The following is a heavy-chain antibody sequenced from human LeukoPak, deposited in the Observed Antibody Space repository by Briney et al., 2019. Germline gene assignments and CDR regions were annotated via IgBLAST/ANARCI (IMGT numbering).Heavy chain of an antibody. Sequence: GGSLRLSCAASGFTFSSYEMNWVRQAPGKGLEWVSYISSSGSTIYYADSEKGRFTISRDNAKNSLYLQMNSLRAEDTAVYYCARSQELGYCSSTSCYRFEYYFDYWGQGTLVTVSS. CDR3: ARSQELGYCSSTSCYRFEYYFDY. V-gene: IGHV3-48*03. J-gene: IGHJ4*02. CDR2: ISSSGSTI. CDR1: GFTFSSYE. D-gene: IGHD2-2*01.